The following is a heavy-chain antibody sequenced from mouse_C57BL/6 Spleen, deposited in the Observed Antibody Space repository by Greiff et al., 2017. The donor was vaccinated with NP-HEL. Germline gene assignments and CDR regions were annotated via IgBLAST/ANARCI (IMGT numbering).Heavy chain of an antibody. J-gene: IGHJ2*01. CDR2: IAPEDGDT. V-gene: IGHV14-1*01. Sequence: VQLQQSGAELVRPGASVKLSCTASGFNITDYYMHWVKQRPEQGLAWIGRIAPEDGDTEYAPKFQGKATMTADTSSNTAYLQLSSLTSEDTAVYYCTTDYYGSSLDYWGQGTTLTVSS. D-gene: IGHD1-1*01. CDR3: TTDYYGSSLDY. CDR1: GFNITDYY.